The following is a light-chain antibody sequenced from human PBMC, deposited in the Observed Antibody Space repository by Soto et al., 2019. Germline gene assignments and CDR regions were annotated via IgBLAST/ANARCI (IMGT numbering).Light chain of an antibody. Sequence: ETVMTQSPVTLSVSPGERVTLSCRASQSVRSHLAWYQQKPGQAPRLLIFGASTRATGIPATFSGSGSGTEFTLTISSLQSEDFVVYYCQQYNNWPRTFGQGTKVEIK. CDR3: QQYNNWPRT. CDR2: GAS. V-gene: IGKV3-15*01. CDR1: QSVRSH. J-gene: IGKJ1*01.